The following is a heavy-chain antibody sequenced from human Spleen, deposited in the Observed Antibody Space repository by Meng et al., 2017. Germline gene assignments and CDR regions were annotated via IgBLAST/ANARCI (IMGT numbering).Heavy chain of an antibody. CDR1: GFNFNSYV. D-gene: IGHD2-21*02. V-gene: IGHV3-23*01. J-gene: IGHJ4*02. CDR3: AKDLRDCGGDCYSGGNFDN. Sequence: GESLKISCAASGFNFNSYVMSWVRQAPGKGLEWVSAISGGGDSTYYADPVKGRFTISRDNSKNTLFLQINSLRAEDTDVYYCAKDLRDCGGDCYSGGNFDNWGQGTLVTVSS. CDR2: ISGGGDST.